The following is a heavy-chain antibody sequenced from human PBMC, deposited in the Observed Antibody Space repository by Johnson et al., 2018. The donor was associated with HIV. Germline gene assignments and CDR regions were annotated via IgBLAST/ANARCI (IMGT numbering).Heavy chain of an antibody. CDR1: AFTFSRHA. Sequence: QVQLVESGGGVVQPERSLRLSCSASAFTFSRHAMHWVRQAPGKGPEWVACISYDGSNKYYADSVTGRFTISRDNSKNTLYLQMNSLRAEDTAVYYCARARMVRGVRDAFDIWGQGTMVTVSS. CDR2: ISYDGSNK. V-gene: IGHV3-30*04. J-gene: IGHJ3*02. CDR3: ARARMVRGVRDAFDI. D-gene: IGHD3-10*01.